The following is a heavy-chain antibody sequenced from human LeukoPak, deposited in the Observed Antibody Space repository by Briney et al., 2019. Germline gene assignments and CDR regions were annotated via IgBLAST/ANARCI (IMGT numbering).Heavy chain of an antibody. CDR2: INPNSGGT. V-gene: IGHV1-2*02. Sequence: ASVKVSCKASGYTFTSYDINWVRQATGQGLEWMGWINPNSGGTNYAQKFQGRVTMTRDTSISTAYMELSRLRSDDTAVYYCARAGRAAANWFDPWGQGTLVTVSS. J-gene: IGHJ5*02. CDR3: ARAGRAAANWFDP. D-gene: IGHD2-2*01. CDR1: GYTFTSYD.